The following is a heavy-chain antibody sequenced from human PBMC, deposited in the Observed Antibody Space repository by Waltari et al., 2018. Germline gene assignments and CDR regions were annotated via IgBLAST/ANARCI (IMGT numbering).Heavy chain of an antibody. CDR1: GFTFSSYA. D-gene: IGHD2-21*01. J-gene: IGHJ4*02. Sequence: QVQLVESGGGVVQPGRSLRLSCAASGFTFSSYAMHWVRQAPGKGLEWVAVISYDGSNKYYADSVKGRFTISRDNSKNTLYLQMNSLRAEDTAVYYCAREYCGGDCYPDYWGQGTLVTVSS. CDR3: AREYCGGDCYPDY. V-gene: IGHV3-30-3*01. CDR2: ISYDGSNK.